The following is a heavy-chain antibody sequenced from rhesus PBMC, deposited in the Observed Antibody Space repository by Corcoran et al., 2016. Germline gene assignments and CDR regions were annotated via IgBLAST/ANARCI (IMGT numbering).Heavy chain of an antibody. CDR1: GGSVNGNW. Sequence: QLQLQESGPGLVQPSETLSLTCAVSGGSVNGNWWSWIRQPPGKGLEWIGRISDTGGSTTYNPSLKSRVAISTDTSKNQVSLKLISVTAADTAVYYCATVRGRGRSDRFDVWGPGVLVTVSS. D-gene: IGHD6-19*01. V-gene: IGHV4-173*01. J-gene: IGHJ5-1*01. CDR2: ISDTGGST. CDR3: ATVRGRGRSDRFDV.